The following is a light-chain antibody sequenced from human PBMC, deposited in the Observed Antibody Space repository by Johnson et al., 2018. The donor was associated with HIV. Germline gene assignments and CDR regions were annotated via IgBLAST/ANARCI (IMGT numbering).Light chain of an antibody. CDR2: ENN. CDR3: GTWDSSMSAVV. V-gene: IGLV1-51*02. CDR1: SSNIGYHY. J-gene: IGLJ1*01. Sequence: QSVLTQPPSVSAAPGQKVTISCSGSSSNIGYHYVSWYQQLPGTAPKLLIYENNKRPSGIPDRFSGSKSGTSATLGITGLQTGDEADYYCGTWDSSMSAVVFGTGTKVTVL.